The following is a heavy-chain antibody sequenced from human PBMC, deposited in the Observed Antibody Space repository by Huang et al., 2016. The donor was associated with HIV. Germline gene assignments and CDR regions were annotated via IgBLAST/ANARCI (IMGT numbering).Heavy chain of an antibody. Sequence: QVRLVESGGGVVQPGGSLTLSCEAFGFTFSTFGMHWVRQAPGKGREGGAHSRFDGNKKVYEESLKGRFTIFRENSKNTVYLEMNSLTGEDTAMYFCAKGGAGYHNGPEYWGQGTQVIVS. D-gene: IGHD2-8*01. CDR3: AKGGAGYHNGPEY. CDR1: GFTFSTFG. J-gene: IGHJ4*02. CDR2: SRFDGNKK. V-gene: IGHV3-30*02.